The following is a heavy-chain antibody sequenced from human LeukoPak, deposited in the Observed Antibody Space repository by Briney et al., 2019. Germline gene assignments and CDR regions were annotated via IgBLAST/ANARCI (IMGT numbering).Heavy chain of an antibody. Sequence: GGSLRLSCAASGFTFSSYWMSWVHQAPGKGLEWVANIKQDGSEKYYVDSVKGRFTISRDNAKNSLYLQMNSLRAEDTAVYYCARGVVPAAIPFDPWGQGTLVTVSS. J-gene: IGHJ5*02. D-gene: IGHD2-2*01. CDR1: GFTFSSYW. CDR3: ARGVVPAAIPFDP. V-gene: IGHV3-7*01. CDR2: IKQDGSEK.